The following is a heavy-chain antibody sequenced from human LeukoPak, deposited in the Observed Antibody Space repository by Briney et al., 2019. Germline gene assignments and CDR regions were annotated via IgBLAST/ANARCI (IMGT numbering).Heavy chain of an antibody. CDR1: GYRFSSYW. V-gene: IGHV5-51*01. CDR3: ARQEYCSGGSCYTWFDP. D-gene: IGHD2-15*01. J-gene: IGHJ5*02. Sequence: GESLKISCKDSGYRFSSYWIAWVRQMPGKGLEYIGIIYPGDSDIRYSPSFQGQVTISADKSISTVYLQWSSLRASDTAMYYCARQEYCSGGSCYTWFDPWGQGTLATVSS. CDR2: IYPGDSDI.